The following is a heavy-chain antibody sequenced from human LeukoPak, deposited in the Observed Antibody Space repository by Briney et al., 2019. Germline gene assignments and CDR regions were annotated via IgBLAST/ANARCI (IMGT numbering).Heavy chain of an antibody. Sequence: GGSLRLSCAASGFTFSSYAMSWVRQASGKGLEWVGRIRSKANSYATAYAASVKGRFTISRDDSKNTAYLQMNSLKTEDTAVYYCTNHYDILTGYYDGDYWGQGTLVTVSS. CDR1: GFTFSSYA. J-gene: IGHJ4*02. CDR3: TNHYDILTGYYDGDY. D-gene: IGHD3-9*01. V-gene: IGHV3-73*01. CDR2: IRSKANSYAT.